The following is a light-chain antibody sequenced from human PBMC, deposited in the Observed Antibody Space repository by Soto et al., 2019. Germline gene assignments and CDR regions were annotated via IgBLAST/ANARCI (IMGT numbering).Light chain of an antibody. CDR2: ENN. Sequence: QSVLTQPPSVSAAPGQKVTISCSGSSSNIGKNYVSWYQQIPGTAPKLLIYENNKRPSGIPDRFSGSKFGTSATLGITGLQTGAEADYYCGTWDSSLSGYGFGTGTKVTVL. CDR3: GTWDSSLSGYG. CDR1: SSNIGKNY. V-gene: IGLV1-51*02. J-gene: IGLJ1*01.